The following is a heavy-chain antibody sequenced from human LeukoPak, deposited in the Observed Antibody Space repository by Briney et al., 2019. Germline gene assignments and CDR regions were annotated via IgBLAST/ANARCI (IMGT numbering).Heavy chain of an antibody. V-gene: IGHV4-59*01. J-gene: IGHJ3*02. D-gene: IGHD6-13*01. CDR1: GGSISGYH. CDR2: IFYTGNV. CDR3: ARERVGGIAAADHGRDAFDI. Sequence: SETLSLTCTVTGGSISGYHWNWIRQSPGKGLEWIGNIFYTGNVDYNPFLQSRVTISVDTSKNEISLILSSVTAADTAVYYCARERVGGIAAADHGRDAFDIWGQGTMVTVSS.